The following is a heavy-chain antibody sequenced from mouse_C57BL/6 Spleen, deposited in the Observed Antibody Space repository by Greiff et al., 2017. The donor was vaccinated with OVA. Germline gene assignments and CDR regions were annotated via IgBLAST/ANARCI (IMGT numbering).Heavy chain of an antibody. D-gene: IGHD2-4*01. V-gene: IGHV1-22*01. Sequence: VQLQQSGPELVKPGASVKMSCKASGYTFTDYNMHWVKQSHGKSLEWIGYINPNNGGTSYNQQFKGQATLTVNKSSSTAYMELRSLTSEDSAVYYCALYDYDGPAWFAYWGQGTLVTVSA. CDR1: GYTFTDYN. CDR3: ALYDYDGPAWFAY. CDR2: INPNNGGT. J-gene: IGHJ3*01.